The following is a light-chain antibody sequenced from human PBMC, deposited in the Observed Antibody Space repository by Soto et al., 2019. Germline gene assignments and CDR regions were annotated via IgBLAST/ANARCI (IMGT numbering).Light chain of an antibody. Sequence: SYELTQPPSVSVAPGQTARIACGGNNIGTKSVHWYRQKPGQAPVLVVYDDSDRPSGIPERFSGSNSGNTATLTISTVEAGDEADYYCQLWDSSPDQVVFGGGTKLTVL. CDR1: NIGTKS. V-gene: IGLV3-21*02. J-gene: IGLJ2*01. CDR3: QLWDSSPDQVV. CDR2: DDS.